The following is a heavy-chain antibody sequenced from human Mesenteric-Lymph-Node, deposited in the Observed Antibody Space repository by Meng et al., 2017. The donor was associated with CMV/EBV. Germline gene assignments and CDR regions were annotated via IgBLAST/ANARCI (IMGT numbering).Heavy chain of an antibody. V-gene: IGHV3-23*01. J-gene: IGHJ3*02. D-gene: IGHD2-15*01. CDR3: AKNPRIALFDAFDI. CDR2: ISGSGGST. Sequence: ETLSLTCAASGFTFSSYAMSWVRQAPGKGLEWVSAISGSGGSTYYADSVKGRFTISRDNSKNTLYLQMNSLRAEDTAVYYCAKNPRIALFDAFDIWGQGTMVTVSS. CDR1: GFTFSSYA.